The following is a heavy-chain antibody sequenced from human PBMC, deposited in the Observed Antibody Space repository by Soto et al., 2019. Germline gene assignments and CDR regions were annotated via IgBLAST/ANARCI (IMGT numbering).Heavy chain of an antibody. Sequence: EVQLVESGGDLVQPGGSLRLSCAASAFTFSDYWMHWVRQVPGKGLVWVSRINTDGSGTSYADFVKGRFTISRDNAKNTVFLQMNSLSADDTAVYYCATLQWAGPDYWGHGTLVTVSS. D-gene: IGHD6-19*01. CDR2: INTDGSGT. CDR3: ATLQWAGPDY. CDR1: AFTFSDYW. J-gene: IGHJ4*01. V-gene: IGHV3-74*01.